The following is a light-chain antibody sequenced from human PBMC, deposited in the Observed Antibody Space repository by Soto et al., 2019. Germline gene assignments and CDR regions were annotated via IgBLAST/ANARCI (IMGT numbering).Light chain of an antibody. CDR3: QQHVDWPLT. CDR2: DSS. V-gene: IGKV3-11*01. J-gene: IGKJ4*01. Sequence: ETVLTQSPATLSLSPGERATLSCRASDNVRTYLAWFQQKPGQAPRLLIYDSSHRATGTPDRFSGSDSGTDYTFAISRVDPEDCATYYCQQHVDWPLTFGGGTKVQIK. CDR1: DNVRTY.